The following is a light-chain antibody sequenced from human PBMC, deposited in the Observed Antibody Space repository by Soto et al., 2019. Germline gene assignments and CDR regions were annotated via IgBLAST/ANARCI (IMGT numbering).Light chain of an antibody. CDR3: QQYSSSPIT. CDR2: CAS. Sequence: EIVLTQSPGTLSLSPGERATLSCRASQSVSSSFLAWFQQKPGQAPRLLIYCASSRSTGIPDRFSGSGSGTDFTLTISRLEPEDFAVYYCQQYSSSPITFGQGTRLEIK. J-gene: IGKJ5*01. CDR1: QSVSSSF. V-gene: IGKV3-20*01.